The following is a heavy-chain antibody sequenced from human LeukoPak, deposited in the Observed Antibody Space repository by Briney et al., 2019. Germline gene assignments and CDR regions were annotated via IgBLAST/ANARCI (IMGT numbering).Heavy chain of an antibody. Sequence: GGSLRLSCAASGFTFSSYGMHWVRQAPGKGLEWVAVISYDGSNKYYADSVKGRFTISRDNSKNTLYLQMNSLRAEDTAVYYCATDRGGYYGSGSSYPLGYFQHWGQGTLVTVSS. CDR3: ATDRGGYYGSGSSYPLGYFQH. D-gene: IGHD3-10*01. CDR1: GFTFSSYG. J-gene: IGHJ1*01. V-gene: IGHV3-30*03. CDR2: ISYDGSNK.